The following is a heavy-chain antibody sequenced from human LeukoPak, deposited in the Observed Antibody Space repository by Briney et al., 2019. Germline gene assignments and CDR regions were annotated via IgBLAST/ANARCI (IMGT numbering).Heavy chain of an antibody. J-gene: IGHJ4*02. CDR3: ARRVGKHPTYYFGF. Sequence: SETLSLTCTVSDGSLTTGDHYWSWIRQHPGKGLEWIGYISYIGSTNYNLSLKSRITMSVDTSKNQFSLKLNSMTAADTAMYYCARRVGKHPTYYFGFWGQGALVTVS. CDR2: ISYIGST. V-gene: IGHV4-31*03. CDR1: DGSLTTGDHY. D-gene: IGHD1-1*01.